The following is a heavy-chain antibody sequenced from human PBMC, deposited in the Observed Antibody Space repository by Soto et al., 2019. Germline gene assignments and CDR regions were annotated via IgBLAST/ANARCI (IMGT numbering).Heavy chain of an antibody. V-gene: IGHV3-33*01. J-gene: IGHJ4*02. Sequence: QVQLVESGGGVVQPGRSLRLSCAASGFTFSSYGMHWVRQAPGKGLEWVAVIWYDGSNKYYADSVKGRFTISRDNYKNTLYLQMNSLRAEDTAVYYCARDDDYGGNFLDYWGQGTLVTVSS. CDR3: ARDDDYGGNFLDY. D-gene: IGHD4-17*01. CDR1: GFTFSSYG. CDR2: IWYDGSNK.